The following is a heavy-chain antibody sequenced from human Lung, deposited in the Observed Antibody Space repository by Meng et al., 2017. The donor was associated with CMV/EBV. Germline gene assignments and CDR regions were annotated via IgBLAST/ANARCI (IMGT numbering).Heavy chain of an antibody. J-gene: IGHJ4*02. CDR1: GYTFTSYD. CDR2: INPNSGNT. V-gene: IGHV1-8*01. Sequence: SVXVSXXASGYTFTSYDINWVRQATGQGLEWMGWINPNSGNTYYAPSLQGRVTMTRITSINTAYMELSSLRSEDTAVYYCVRGCDSTGCEDYWGQGTLVXVSS. CDR3: VRGCDSTGCEDY. D-gene: IGHD3-22*01.